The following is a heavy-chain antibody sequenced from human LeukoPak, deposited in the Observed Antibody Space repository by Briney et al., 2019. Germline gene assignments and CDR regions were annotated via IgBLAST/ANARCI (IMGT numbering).Heavy chain of an antibody. D-gene: IGHD3-3*01. CDR1: GYTFTSYY. J-gene: IGHJ4*02. Sequence: GASVKVSCKASGYTFTSYYMHWVRQAPGQGLEWMGIINPSGGSTSYAQKFQGRVTMTRDTSTSTVYMELSSLRSEDTAVYYCVRERGPNYDFWSGLFDYWGQGTLVTVSS. V-gene: IGHV1-46*01. CDR3: VRERGPNYDFWSGLFDY. CDR2: INPSGGST.